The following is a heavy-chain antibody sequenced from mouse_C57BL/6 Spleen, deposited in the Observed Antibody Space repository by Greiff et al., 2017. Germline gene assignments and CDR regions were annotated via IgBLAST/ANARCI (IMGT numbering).Heavy chain of an antibody. D-gene: IGHD1-1*01. Sequence: VQLQQPGAELVMPGASVKLSCKASGYTFTSYWMHWVKQRPGPGLEWIGEIDPSDSYTNYNQKFKGKSTLTVDKSSSTAYMQLSSLTSEDSAVYYCARIYYYGSRYFDVWGTGTTVTVSS. J-gene: IGHJ1*03. CDR3: ARIYYYGSRYFDV. CDR2: IDPSDSYT. V-gene: IGHV1-69*01. CDR1: GYTFTSYW.